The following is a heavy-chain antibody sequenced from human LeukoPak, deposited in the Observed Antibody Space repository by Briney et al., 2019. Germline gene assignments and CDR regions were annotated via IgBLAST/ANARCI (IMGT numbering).Heavy chain of an antibody. Sequence: NASETLSLTCTVSGYSISSGYYWGWIRQPPGKGLEWIGSIYHSGSTYYNPSLKSRVTISVDTSRNQFSLKLSSVTAADTAVYYCARGVFYWGQGTLVTVSS. CDR3: ARGVFY. V-gene: IGHV4-38-2*02. CDR1: GYSISSGYY. J-gene: IGHJ4*02. CDR2: IYHSGST. D-gene: IGHD2-8*01.